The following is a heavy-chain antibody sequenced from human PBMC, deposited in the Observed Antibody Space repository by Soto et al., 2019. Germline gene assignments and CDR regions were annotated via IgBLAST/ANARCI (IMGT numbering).Heavy chain of an antibody. CDR2: ISDTGSSH. V-gene: IGHV3-30*18. D-gene: IGHD2-2*01. CDR1: GFTFSSYG. Sequence: GGSLRLSCVGSGFTFSSYGMHWVRQAPGKGLECVAVISDTGSSHYYAASVEGRFTISRENSKNTLSLHMDRLRVEDTVVHYCAKDRGGDCPDNSCYFGADYWGQGTPVTVSS. CDR3: AKDRGGDCPDNSCYFGADY. J-gene: IGHJ4*02.